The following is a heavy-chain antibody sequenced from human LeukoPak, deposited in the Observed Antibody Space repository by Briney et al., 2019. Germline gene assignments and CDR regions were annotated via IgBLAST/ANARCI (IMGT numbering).Heavy chain of an antibody. Sequence: PGGSLRLSCAASGFTFSSYVMNWVRQAPGKGLEWVSVISGGGGGTYYADSVKGRFTISRDNSKNTLFLQMNSLRAEDTAVYYCAKGGYCSSTSCYVGWFDPWGQGTLVTVSS. J-gene: IGHJ5*02. CDR1: GFTFSSYV. D-gene: IGHD2-2*01. CDR3: AKGGYCSSTSCYVGWFDP. V-gene: IGHV3-23*01. CDR2: ISGGGGGT.